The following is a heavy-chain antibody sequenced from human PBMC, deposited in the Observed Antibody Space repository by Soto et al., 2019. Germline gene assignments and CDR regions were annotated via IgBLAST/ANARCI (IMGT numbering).Heavy chain of an antibody. CDR3: AHKEYYFATGTYSNVRWFDP. Sequence: SGPTLVNPTQTLTLTCTFSGFSLKSSGVGVAWIRQPPGKALEWLALVYWSDEKRYSPSLKNRLTITKDTSKNEVVLTMTNMDPLDTATYYCAHKEYYFATGTYSNVRWFDPWGQRIMVTVSS. V-gene: IGHV2-5*01. J-gene: IGHJ5*02. CDR2: VYWSDEK. D-gene: IGHD3-10*01. CDR1: GFSLKSSGVG.